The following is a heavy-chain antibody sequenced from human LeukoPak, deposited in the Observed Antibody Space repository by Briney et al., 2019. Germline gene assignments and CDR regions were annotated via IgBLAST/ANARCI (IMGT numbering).Heavy chain of an antibody. CDR3: ARRGVYYDSSGYPHYYFDY. V-gene: IGHV1-3*01. CDR2: INAGNGNT. J-gene: IGHJ4*02. D-gene: IGHD3-22*01. CDR1: GYTFTSYA. Sequence: ASVKVSCKASGYTFTSYAMHWVRQAPGQRLEWMGWINAGNGNTKYSQKFQGRVTITRDTSASTAYMELSSLRSEDTAVYYCARRGVYYDSSGYPHYYFDYWGQGTLVTVSS.